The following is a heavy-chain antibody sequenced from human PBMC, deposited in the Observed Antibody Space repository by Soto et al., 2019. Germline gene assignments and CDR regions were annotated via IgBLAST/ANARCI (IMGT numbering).Heavy chain of an antibody. V-gene: IGHV4-34*01. Sequence: QVQLQQWGAGLLKPSETLSLTCAVYGGSFSGYQWSWIRQTPGKGLEWIGEINDSGNINYNPSLRSRVTILLDTPKKQISLKLSSVTAASSAVYYCARGLILWFGEVARRGGYYYYMDVWGKGTTVTVSS. CDR3: ARGLILWFGEVARRGGYYYYMDV. CDR2: INDSGNI. D-gene: IGHD3-10*01. CDR1: GGSFSGYQ. J-gene: IGHJ6*03.